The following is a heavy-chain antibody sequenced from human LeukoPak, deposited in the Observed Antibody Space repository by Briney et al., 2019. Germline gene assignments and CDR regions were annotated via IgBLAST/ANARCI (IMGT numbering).Heavy chain of an antibody. CDR2: IYHSGST. Sequence: PSETLSLTCTVSGYSISSGYYWGWIRQPPGKGLEWIGSIYHSGSTYYNPSLKSRVTISVDTSKNQFSLKLSSVTAADTAVYYCASVGYSGYDFSFDYWGQGTLVTVSS. CDR3: ASVGYSGYDFSFDY. D-gene: IGHD5-12*01. CDR1: GYSISSGYY. V-gene: IGHV4-38-2*02. J-gene: IGHJ4*02.